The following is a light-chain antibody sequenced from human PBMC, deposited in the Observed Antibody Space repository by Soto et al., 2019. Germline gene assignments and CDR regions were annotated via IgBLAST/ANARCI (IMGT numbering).Light chain of an antibody. CDR3: QQYHNSPLT. J-gene: IGKJ1*01. CDR1: QSVSSNY. Sequence: EIVLTQSPGTLSLSQGERATLSCRASQSVSSNYLAWYQQKPGQAPRVLIYGASSRTTGIPDRFSGSGSGTDFTLTISRLEPEDFAVYYCQQYHNSPLTFGQGTKVDIK. V-gene: IGKV3-20*01. CDR2: GAS.